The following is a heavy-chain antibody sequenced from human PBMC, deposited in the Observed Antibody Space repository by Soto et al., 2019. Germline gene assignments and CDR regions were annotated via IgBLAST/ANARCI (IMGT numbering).Heavy chain of an antibody. D-gene: IGHD6-13*01. Sequence: ASVKVSCKASGYTFTSYGISWVRQAPGQGLEWMGWISAYNGNTNYAQKLQGRVTMTTDTSTSTAYMELRSLRSDDTAVYYCARVDQPRGAAAGYGAWFDPWGQGTLVTVSS. CDR1: GYTFTSYG. CDR3: ARVDQPRGAAAGYGAWFDP. V-gene: IGHV1-18*01. CDR2: ISAYNGNT. J-gene: IGHJ5*02.